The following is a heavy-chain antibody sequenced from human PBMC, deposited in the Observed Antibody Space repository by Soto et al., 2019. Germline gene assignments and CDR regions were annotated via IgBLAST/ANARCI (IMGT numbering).Heavy chain of an antibody. CDR2: IYHSGST. D-gene: IGHD4-17*01. Sequence: LSLTCAVSGGSISSGGYSWSWIRQPPGKGLEWIGYIYHSGSTYYNPSLKSRVTISVDRSKNQFSLKLSSVTAADTAVYYCARSMTTVTTNDYWGQGSLVTVSS. CDR1: GGSISSGGYS. CDR3: ARSMTTVTTNDY. J-gene: IGHJ4*02. V-gene: IGHV4-30-2*01.